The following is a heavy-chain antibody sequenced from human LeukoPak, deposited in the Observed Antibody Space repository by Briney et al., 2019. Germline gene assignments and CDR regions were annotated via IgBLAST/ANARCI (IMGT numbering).Heavy chain of an antibody. CDR1: GGSISSYY. CDR2: IYYSGST. D-gene: IGHD4-17*01. Sequence: PSETLSLTRTVSGGSISSYYWSWIRQPPGKGLEWIGYIYYSGSTNYNPSLKSRVTISVDTSKNQFSLKLSSVTAADTAVYYCARASYGDHEDYWGQGTLVTVSS. J-gene: IGHJ4*02. CDR3: ARASYGDHEDY. V-gene: IGHV4-59*01.